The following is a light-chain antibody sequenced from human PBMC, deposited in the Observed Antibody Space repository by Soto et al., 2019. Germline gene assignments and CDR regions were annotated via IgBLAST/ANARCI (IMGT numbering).Light chain of an antibody. CDR2: DVS. V-gene: IGLV2-14*01. CDR1: SSDVGGYNY. CDR3: STYTSSSTLVV. Sequence: QSALTQPASVSGSPGQSITISCTGTSSDVGGYNYVSWYQQHPGNAPKLMIYDVSNRPSGVSNRVSGSTSGNTASLTISGLQAEDEADYYCSTYTSSSTLVVFGGGTKATVL. J-gene: IGLJ2*01.